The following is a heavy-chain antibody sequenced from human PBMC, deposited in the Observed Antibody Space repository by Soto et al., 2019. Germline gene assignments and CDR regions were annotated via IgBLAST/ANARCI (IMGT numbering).Heavy chain of an antibody. CDR2: ISGSGGST. J-gene: IGHJ4*02. V-gene: IGHV3-23*01. CDR3: ENDTDVRTFDY. CDR1: GFTFSSYA. Sequence: GGSLRLSCAASGFTFSSYAMSWVRQAPGKGLEWVSAISGSGGSTYYADSVKGRFTISRDNSKNTLYLQMNSLRAEDTAVYYCENDTDVRTFDYCRQRHLVTVSS. D-gene: IGHD1-1*01.